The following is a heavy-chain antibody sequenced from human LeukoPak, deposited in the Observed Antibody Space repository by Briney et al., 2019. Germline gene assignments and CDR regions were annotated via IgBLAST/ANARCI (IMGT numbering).Heavy chain of an antibody. Sequence: PSETLSLTCTVSGGSISSYYWSWIRQPPGKGLEWIGYIYYSGSTFYNPSLKSRVTISVDTSKNQFSLKLRSATVADTAVYYCARDQMYSTVWDHWGQGTLVTVSS. D-gene: IGHD6-19*01. CDR3: ARDQMYSTVWDH. CDR2: IYYSGST. J-gene: IGHJ4*02. CDR1: GGSISSYY. V-gene: IGHV4-59*12.